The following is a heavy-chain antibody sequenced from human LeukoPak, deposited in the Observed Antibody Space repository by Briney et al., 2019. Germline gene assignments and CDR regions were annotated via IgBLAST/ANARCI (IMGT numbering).Heavy chain of an antibody. J-gene: IGHJ4*02. V-gene: IGHV1-2*02. Sequence: ASVKVSCKASGYTFTGYYMHWVRQAPGQGREWMGWINPNSGGTNYAQKFQGRVTMTRDTSISTAYMELSRLRSDDTVVYYCARSDFWSGYYTTVDYWGQGTLVTVSS. D-gene: IGHD3-3*01. CDR2: INPNSGGT. CDR3: ARSDFWSGYYTTVDY. CDR1: GYTFTGYY.